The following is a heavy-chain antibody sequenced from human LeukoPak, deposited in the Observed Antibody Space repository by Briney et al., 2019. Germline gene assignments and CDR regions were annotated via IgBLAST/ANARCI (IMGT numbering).Heavy chain of an antibody. CDR2: ISGSGGST. Sequence: GGSLRLSCAASGFTFSSYAMSRVRQAPGKGLEWVSAISGSGGSTYYADSVKGRFTISRDNSKNTLYLQMNSLRAEDTAVYYCAKDSSSWYSFDYWGQGTLVTVSS. V-gene: IGHV3-23*01. CDR3: AKDSSSWYSFDY. D-gene: IGHD6-13*01. CDR1: GFTFSSYA. J-gene: IGHJ4*02.